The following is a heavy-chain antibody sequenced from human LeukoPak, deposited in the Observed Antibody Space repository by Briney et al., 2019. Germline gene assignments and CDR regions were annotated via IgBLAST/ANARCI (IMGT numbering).Heavy chain of an antibody. V-gene: IGHV4-4*09. CDR2: IYTSGST. Sequence: SETLSLTCTVSGGSISSYYWSWIRQPPGKGLEWIGYIYTSGSTNYNPSLKSRVTISVDTSKSQFSLKLGSVTAADTAVYYCARRGPYCSSTSCYSWFDPWGQGTLVTVSS. CDR3: ARRGPYCSSTSCYSWFDP. J-gene: IGHJ5*02. D-gene: IGHD2-2*01. CDR1: GGSISSYY.